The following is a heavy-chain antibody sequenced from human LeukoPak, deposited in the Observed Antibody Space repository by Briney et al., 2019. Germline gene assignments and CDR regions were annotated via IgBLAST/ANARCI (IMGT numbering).Heavy chain of an antibody. J-gene: IGHJ6*03. CDR3: ANKWGSSGYYFEDYMDV. CDR2: ISGSGGST. Sequence: GGSLRLSCAASGFIFSSYAMSWVRQAPGKGLEWVSAISGSGGSTYYADSVKGRFTISRDNSKNTLYLQMNSLRAEDTAVYYCANKWGSSGYYFEDYMDVWGKGTTVTVSS. CDR1: GFIFSSYA. D-gene: IGHD3-22*01. V-gene: IGHV3-23*01.